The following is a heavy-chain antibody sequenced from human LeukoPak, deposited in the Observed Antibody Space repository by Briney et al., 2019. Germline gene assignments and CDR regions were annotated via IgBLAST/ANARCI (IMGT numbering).Heavy chain of an antibody. J-gene: IGHJ6*03. V-gene: IGHV3-33*01. CDR3: ARERVVPAAMRGSSDYYYMDV. CDR1: GLTFSSYG. CDR2: IWYDGSNK. D-gene: IGHD2-2*01. Sequence: GGSLRLSCAASGLTFSSYGMHWVRQAPGKGLEWVAVIWYDGSNKYYADSVKGRFTISRDNSKNTLYLQMNSLRAEDTAVYYCARERVVPAAMRGSSDYYYMDVWGKGTTVTVSS.